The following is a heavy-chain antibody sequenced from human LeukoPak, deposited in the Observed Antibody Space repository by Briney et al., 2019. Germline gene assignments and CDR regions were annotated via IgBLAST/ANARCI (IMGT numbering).Heavy chain of an antibody. Sequence: GESLKISCKGSGYSFTSYWIGWVRQLPGKGLEWMGIIYPGDSDTRYSPSFQSQVTISADKSISTSYLQGSSLKASDTAMYYCARRRFGEPMSWFDPWGQGTLVTVSS. J-gene: IGHJ5*02. CDR1: GYSFTSYW. CDR3: ARRRFGEPMSWFDP. D-gene: IGHD3-10*01. V-gene: IGHV5-51*01. CDR2: IYPGDSDT.